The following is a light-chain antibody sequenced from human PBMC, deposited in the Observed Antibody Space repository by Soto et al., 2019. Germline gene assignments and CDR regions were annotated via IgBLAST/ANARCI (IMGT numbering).Light chain of an antibody. V-gene: IGKV3-15*01. CDR3: QQYNNWPLT. CDR1: QSVSSN. J-gene: IGKJ4*01. CDR2: GAS. Sequence: DIVMTQSPATVSVSPGERATLSCRASQSVSSNLARYQQKPGQAPRLLIYGASTRATGIPARFSGSGSGTEFTLTISSLQSEDFAVYYCQQYNNWPLTFGGGTKVDIK.